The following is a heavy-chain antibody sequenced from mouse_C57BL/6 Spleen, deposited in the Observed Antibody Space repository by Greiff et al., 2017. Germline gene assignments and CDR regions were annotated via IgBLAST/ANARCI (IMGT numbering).Heavy chain of an antibody. D-gene: IGHD2-4*01. Sequence: QVHVKQSGAELAKPGASVKLSCKASGYTFTSYWMHWVKQRPGQGLEWIGYINPSSGYTKYNQKFKDKATLTADKSSSTAYMQLSSLTYEDSAVYYCARIDYGGGSWFAYWGQGTLVTVSA. J-gene: IGHJ3*01. CDR3: ARIDYGGGSWFAY. CDR2: INPSSGYT. V-gene: IGHV1-7*01. CDR1: GYTFTSYW.